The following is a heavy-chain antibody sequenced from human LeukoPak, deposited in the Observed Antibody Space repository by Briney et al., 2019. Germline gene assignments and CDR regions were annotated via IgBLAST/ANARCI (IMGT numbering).Heavy chain of an antibody. CDR3: ARDFIAVAGTGVGY. CDR2: INPNSGGT. V-gene: IGHV1-2*02. D-gene: IGHD6-19*01. CDR1: GYTFTGYY. Sequence: ASVKVSCKASGYTFTGYYMHWVRQAPGQGLEWMGWINPNSGGTNYAQKFQGRVTMTRDTSISTAYMELSRLRSDDTAVYYCARDFIAVAGTGVGYWGQGTLVTVSS. J-gene: IGHJ4*02.